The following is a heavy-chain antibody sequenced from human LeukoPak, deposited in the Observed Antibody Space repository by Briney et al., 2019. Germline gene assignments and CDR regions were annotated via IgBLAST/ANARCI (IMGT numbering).Heavy chain of an antibody. CDR3: AKVRGYSSSWCDY. D-gene: IGHD6-13*01. CDR1: GFTFSSYG. J-gene: IGHJ4*02. V-gene: IGHV3-30*02. CDR2: IRYDGSNK. Sequence: GGSLRLSCAASGFTFSSYGMHWVRQAPGKGLEWVAFIRYDGSNKYYADSAKGRFTISRDNSKNTLYLQMNSLRAEDTAVYYCAKVRGYSSSWCDYWGQGTLVTVSS.